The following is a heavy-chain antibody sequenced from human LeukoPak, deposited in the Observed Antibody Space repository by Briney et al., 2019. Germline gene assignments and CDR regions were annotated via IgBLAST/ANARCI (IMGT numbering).Heavy chain of an antibody. Sequence: GGSLRLSRAASGFTFSSYGMHWVRQAPGKGLEWVAFIRYDGSNKYYAASVKGRFTISRDNSKNTLYLQMNSLRAEDTAVYYCAKDLWQQLVPSDYWGQGTLVTVSS. D-gene: IGHD6-6*01. CDR3: AKDLWQQLVPSDY. J-gene: IGHJ4*02. CDR2: IRYDGSNK. V-gene: IGHV3-30*02. CDR1: GFTFSSYG.